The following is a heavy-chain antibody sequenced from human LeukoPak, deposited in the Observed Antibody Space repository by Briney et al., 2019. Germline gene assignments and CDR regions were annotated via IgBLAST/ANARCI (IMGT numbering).Heavy chain of an antibody. CDR2: ITSDSRTI. J-gene: IGHJ4*02. CDR1: GFTFSRFN. D-gene: IGHD6-19*01. Sequence: PGGSLRLSCAASGFTFSRFNMNWVRQAPGRGLEWISYITSDSRTIYYADSVKGRFTISRDNAKNLLYLQMISLRVVDTALYYCARKSGWYDYWGQGTLATVSS. V-gene: IGHV3-48*01. CDR3: ARKSGWYDY.